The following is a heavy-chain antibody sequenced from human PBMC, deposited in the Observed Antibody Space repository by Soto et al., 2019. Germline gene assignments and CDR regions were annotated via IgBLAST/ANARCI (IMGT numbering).Heavy chain of an antibody. CDR2: FDPEDGET. J-gene: IGHJ5*02. CDR1: GYTLTELS. Sequence: ASVKVSCKVSGYTLTELSMHWVRQAPGKGLEWMGGFDPEDGETIYAQKFQGRVTMTEDTSTDTAYMELSSLRSEDTAIYYCARDPHECWTSYWFDPWGQGTPVTVSS. CDR3: ARDPHECWTSYWFDP. D-gene: IGHD3-3*01. V-gene: IGHV1-24*01.